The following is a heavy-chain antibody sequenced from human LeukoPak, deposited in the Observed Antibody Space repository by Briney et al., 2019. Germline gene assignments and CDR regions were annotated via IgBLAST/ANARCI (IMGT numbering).Heavy chain of an antibody. CDR2: ISYDGSNK. Sequence: PGGSLRLSCAASGFTFSSYAMHWVRQAPGKGLEWVAVISYDGSNKYYADSVKGRFTISRDNSKNTLYLQMNSLRAEDTAVYYCASGIVNNYFDYWGQGTLVTVSS. D-gene: IGHD3-16*02. CDR1: GFTFSSYA. J-gene: IGHJ4*02. V-gene: IGHV3-30*04. CDR3: ASGIVNNYFDY.